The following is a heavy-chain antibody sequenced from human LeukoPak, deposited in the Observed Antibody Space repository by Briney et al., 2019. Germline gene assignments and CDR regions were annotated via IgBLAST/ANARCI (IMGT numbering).Heavy chain of an antibody. Sequence: GSSVQVSCKASGGTFRRYAISWLRQAPGQGLEWMGGIIPIFGTANYAQKFQGRVTINADESTSTTYMELSSLRSEDTAVYYCARLEITTVTTSDYWGQGTLVTVSS. D-gene: IGHD4-17*01. CDR2: IIPIFGTA. CDR1: GGTFRRYA. J-gene: IGHJ4*02. CDR3: ARLEITTVTTSDY. V-gene: IGHV1-69*01.